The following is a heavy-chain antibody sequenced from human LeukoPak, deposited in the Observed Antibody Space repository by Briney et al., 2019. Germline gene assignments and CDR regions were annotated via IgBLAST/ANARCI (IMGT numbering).Heavy chain of an antibody. D-gene: IGHD5-12*01. V-gene: IGHV3-7*01. CDR2: IKQDGSEK. CDR1: GFTFSSYW. J-gene: IGHJ5*02. CDR3: ARDRRWLQTRGANWFDP. Sequence: QSGGSLRLSCAASGFTFSSYWMSWVRQAPGKGLEWVANIKQDGSEKYYVDSVKGRFTISRDNAKNSLYLQMNSLRLEDTAVYYRARDRRWLQTRGANWFDPWGQGTLVTVSS.